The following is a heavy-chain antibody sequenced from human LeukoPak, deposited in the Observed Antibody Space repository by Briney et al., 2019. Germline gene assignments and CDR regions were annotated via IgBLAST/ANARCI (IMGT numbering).Heavy chain of an antibody. CDR2: IGTTSGAI. V-gene: IGHV3-48*01. D-gene: IGHD2-21*02. CDR3: ARFRTWGDKAFDY. CDR1: GFTVSSNY. J-gene: IGHJ4*02. Sequence: PGGSLRLSCAASGFTVSSNYMTWVRRAPGKGLEWVSYIGTTSGAIYYADSVKGRFTISRDSAKNSLYLQMNSLRAEDTAVYYCARFRTWGDKAFDYWGQGTLVTVSS.